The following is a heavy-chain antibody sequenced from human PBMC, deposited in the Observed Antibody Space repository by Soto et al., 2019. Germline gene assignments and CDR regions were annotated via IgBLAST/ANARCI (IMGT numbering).Heavy chain of an antibody. CDR1: GGTFSSYA. CDR3: ARGYAEYSSCWYGYYYYYGMDV. V-gene: IGHV1-69*13. Sequence: SVKVSCKASGGTFSSYAISWVRQAPGQGLEWMGGIIPIFGTANYAQKFQGRVTITADESTSTAYMELSSLRSEDTAVYYCARGYAEYSSCWYGYYYYYGMDVWGQGTTVTVSS. D-gene: IGHD6-19*01. CDR2: IIPIFGTA. J-gene: IGHJ6*02.